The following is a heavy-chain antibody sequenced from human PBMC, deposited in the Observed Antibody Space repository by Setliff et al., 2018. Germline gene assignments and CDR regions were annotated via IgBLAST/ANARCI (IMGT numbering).Heavy chain of an antibody. CDR1: GFTFSNYA. V-gene: IGHV3-23*01. CDR2: IAGSGAST. D-gene: IGHD3-22*01. CDR3: AKPQRYYYDTAAIDY. Sequence: GGSLRLSCAASGFTFSNYAMSWVRQAPGKGLEWVSGIAGSGASTYYADSVKGRFTISRDNSKNTLYLQMNSLRAEDTAVYYCAKPQRYYYDTAAIDYWGQGTLVTVSS. J-gene: IGHJ4*02.